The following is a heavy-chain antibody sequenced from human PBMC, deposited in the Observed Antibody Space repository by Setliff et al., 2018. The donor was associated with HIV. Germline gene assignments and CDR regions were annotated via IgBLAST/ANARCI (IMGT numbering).Heavy chain of an antibody. Sequence: GESLKISCAASGFTFSTYAMSWVRQAPGKGLEWVSVISGSGDNTYYADSVKGRFTISRDYSESTLYLQMNSLRAGDTAVYYCAKGSNKAAGSSIFDYWGQGAQVTVSS. V-gene: IGHV3-23*01. CDR3: AKGSNKAAGSSIFDY. CDR2: ISGSGDNT. D-gene: IGHD6-13*01. CDR1: GFTFSTYA. J-gene: IGHJ4*02.